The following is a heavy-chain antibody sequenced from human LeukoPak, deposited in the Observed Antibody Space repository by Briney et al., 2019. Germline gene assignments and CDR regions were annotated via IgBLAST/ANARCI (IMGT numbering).Heavy chain of an antibody. V-gene: IGHV4-61*01. J-gene: IGHJ6*02. CDR2: IGYSGSD. CDR3: ARTPRHSSSWYKYYYGMDV. Sequence: PSETLSLTCSVSGASITTTNFFWSWIRQSPGRGLEWIGYIGYSGSDKYNPSLESRATMSLDTSKNQFSLRLNSVTAADTAVYYCARTPRHSSSWYKYYYGMDVWGQGTTVTVSS. CDR1: GASITTTNFF. D-gene: IGHD6-13*01.